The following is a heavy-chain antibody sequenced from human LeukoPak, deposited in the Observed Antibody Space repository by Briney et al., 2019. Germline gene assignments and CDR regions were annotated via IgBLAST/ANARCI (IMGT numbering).Heavy chain of an antibody. CDR2: ISAYNGNT. Sequence: GASVKVSCKASGYTFTSYGISWVRQAPGQGLEWMGWISAYNGNTNYAQKLQGRVTMTTDTSTSTAYMELRSLRSDDTAVYYCARSSGGIVATTDGGYYFDYWGQGTLVTVSS. J-gene: IGHJ4*02. CDR1: GYTFTSYG. V-gene: IGHV1-18*01. D-gene: IGHD5-12*01. CDR3: ARSSGGIVATTDGGYYFDY.